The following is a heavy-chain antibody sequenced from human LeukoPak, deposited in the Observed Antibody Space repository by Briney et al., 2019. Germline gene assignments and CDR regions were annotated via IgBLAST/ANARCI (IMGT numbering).Heavy chain of an antibody. J-gene: IGHJ5*02. V-gene: IGHV4-39*01. D-gene: IGHD5-24*01. CDR2: IYYSGST. CDR1: GGSISSSSYY. CDR3: ARHGLIEMATNEDVNWFDP. Sequence: SETLSLTCTVSGGSISSSSYYWGWIRQPPGKGLEWIGSIYYSGSTYHNPSLKSRVTISVDTSKNQFSLKLSSVTAADTAVYYCARHGLIEMATNEDVNWFDPWGQGTLVTVSS.